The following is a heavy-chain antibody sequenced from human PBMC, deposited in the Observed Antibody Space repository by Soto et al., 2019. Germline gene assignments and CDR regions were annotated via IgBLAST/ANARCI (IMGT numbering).Heavy chain of an antibody. CDR1: GFTFSIYA. Sequence: GGSLRLSCAASGFTFSIYAMNWVRQAPGKGLEWVSSISGSGDSTDYADSVKGRFTISRDNSKNMVFLQMNSLRAEDTAVYYCAKVPNWIATPLNFDYWGHGTLVTVSS. CDR2: ISGSGDST. J-gene: IGHJ4*01. D-gene: IGHD2-15*01. CDR3: AKVPNWIATPLNFDY. V-gene: IGHV3-23*01.